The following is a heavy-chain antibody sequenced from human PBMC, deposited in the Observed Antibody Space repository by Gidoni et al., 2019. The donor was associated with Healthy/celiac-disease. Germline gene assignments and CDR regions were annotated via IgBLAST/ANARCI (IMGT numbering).Heavy chain of an antibody. D-gene: IGHD5-18*01. Sequence: QVQLVESGGGVVQPWRSLRLSCAASGFTLSSYGMHWVRQAPGKGLEWVAVISYDGSNKYYADSVKGRFTISRDNSKNTLYLQMNSLRAEDTAVYYCASDTAMVWHYFDYWGQGTLVTVSS. CDR3: ASDTAMVWHYFDY. V-gene: IGHV3-30*03. J-gene: IGHJ4*02. CDR2: ISYDGSNK. CDR1: GFTLSSYG.